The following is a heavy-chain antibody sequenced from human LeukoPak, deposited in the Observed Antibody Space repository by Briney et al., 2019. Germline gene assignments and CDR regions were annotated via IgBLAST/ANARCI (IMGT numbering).Heavy chain of an antibody. Sequence: GGSLRLSCAASGFTFSLYAMTWVRQAPGKGLEWVSGISGSGGSSTHYADSVKGRFTISRDDSKNMVYLQMNSLRAEDTAVYYCARGWYNSGYYCDYWGQGTLVTVSS. CDR3: ARGWYNSGYYCDY. D-gene: IGHD6-19*01. CDR1: GFTFSLYA. J-gene: IGHJ4*02. CDR2: ISGSGGSST. V-gene: IGHV3-23*01.